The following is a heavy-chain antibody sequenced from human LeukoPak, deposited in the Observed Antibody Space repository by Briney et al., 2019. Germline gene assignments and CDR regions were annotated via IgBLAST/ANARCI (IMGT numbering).Heavy chain of an antibody. CDR3: AMTGEQQLVKEPVDY. Sequence: SETLSLTCTVSGGSISSSSYYWGWIPQPPGRGLEWIGSIYYSGSTYYNPSLKSRVTISVDTSKNQLSLKLSSVTAADTAVYYCAMTGEQQLVKEPVDYWGQGTLVTVSS. CDR1: GGSISSSSYY. J-gene: IGHJ4*02. CDR2: IYYSGST. V-gene: IGHV4-39*01. D-gene: IGHD6-13*01.